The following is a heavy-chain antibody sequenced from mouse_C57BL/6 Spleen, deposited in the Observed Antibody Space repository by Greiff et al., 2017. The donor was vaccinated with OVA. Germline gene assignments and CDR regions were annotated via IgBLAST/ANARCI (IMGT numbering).Heavy chain of an antibody. D-gene: IGHD1-2*01. J-gene: IGHJ1*03. CDR1: GYTFTTYP. Sequence: LQESGAELVKPGASVKMSCKASGYTFTTYPIEWMKQNHGKSLEWIGNFHPYNDDTKYNEKFKGKATLTVEKSSSTVYLELSRLTSDDSAVYYCARGREGYTAAWYFEVWGTGTTVTVSS. CDR3: ARGREGYTAAWYFEV. CDR2: FHPYNDDT. V-gene: IGHV1-47*01.